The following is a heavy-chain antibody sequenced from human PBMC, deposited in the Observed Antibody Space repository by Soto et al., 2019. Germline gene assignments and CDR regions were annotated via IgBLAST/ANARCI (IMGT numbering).Heavy chain of an antibody. CDR2: IKEDGSEK. V-gene: IGHV3-7*04. D-gene: IGHD2-2*01. CDR1: AFTFRNYW. CDR3: ARASSSTRGAIDY. J-gene: IGHJ4*02. Sequence: EVQLVESGGGLVQPGGSLRLSCAASAFTFRNYWMSWVRQAPGKGLECVAKIKEDGSEKYYVDSVKGRFTISRDNAKNSVYLQMNSMIVEDTAMYYCARASSSTRGAIDYWGQGTLVTVSS.